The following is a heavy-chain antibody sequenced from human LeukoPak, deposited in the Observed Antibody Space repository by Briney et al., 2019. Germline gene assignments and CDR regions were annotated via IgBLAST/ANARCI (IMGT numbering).Heavy chain of an antibody. CDR1: GFTFNNYA. D-gene: IGHD4-17*01. V-gene: IGHV3-23*01. Sequence: GGSLRLSCAASGFTFNNYAVMWVRQAQGQGLEWVSAITGGGRTYYADSVKGRFTISRDNSKNTLYLQINRLRAEDTARYFCARDPNGDYIGAFDFLGQGTVVTVSS. CDR2: ITGGGRT. CDR3: ARDPNGDYIGAFDF. J-gene: IGHJ3*01.